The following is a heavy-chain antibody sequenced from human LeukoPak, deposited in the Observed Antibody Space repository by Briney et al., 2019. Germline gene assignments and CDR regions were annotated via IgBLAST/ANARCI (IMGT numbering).Heavy chain of an antibody. CDR2: IYYSGST. CDR1: GGSISSSSYY. J-gene: IGHJ4*02. D-gene: IGHD6-6*01. V-gene: IGHV4-39*07. CDR3: AREGAARNFDY. Sequence: KPSETLSLTCTVSGGSISSSSYYWGWIRQPPGKGLEWIGSIYYSGSTYYNPSLKSRVTISVDTSKNQFSLKLSSVTAADTAVYYCAREGAARNFDYWGQGILVAVSS.